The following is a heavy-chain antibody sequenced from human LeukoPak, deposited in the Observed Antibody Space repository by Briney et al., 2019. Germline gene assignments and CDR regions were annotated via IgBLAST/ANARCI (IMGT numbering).Heavy chain of an antibody. CDR2: INHSGST. Sequence: GSLRLSCAASGFTFSSYEMNWVRQAPGKGLEWIGEINHSGSTNYNPSLKSRVTISVDTSKNQFSLKLSSVTAADTAVYYCARNRRWLQYRGYILFFDYWGQGTLVTVSS. V-gene: IGHV4-34*01. CDR3: ARNRRWLQYRGYILFFDY. D-gene: IGHD5-24*01. CDR1: GFTFSSYE. J-gene: IGHJ4*02.